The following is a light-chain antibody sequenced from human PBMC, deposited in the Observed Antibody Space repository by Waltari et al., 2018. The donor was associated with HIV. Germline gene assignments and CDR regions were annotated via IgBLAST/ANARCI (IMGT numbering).Light chain of an antibody. CDR2: DAS. CDR3: QQRSNWPPNT. J-gene: IGKJ2*01. V-gene: IGKV3-11*01. Sequence: EIVLTQSPVTLSLSQGERATLSCRASQSVSSYLAWYQQKPGQAPRLLIYDASNRATGIPARFSGSGSGTDFTLTISSLETEDFAVYYCQQRSNWPPNTFGQGTKLEIK. CDR1: QSVSSY.